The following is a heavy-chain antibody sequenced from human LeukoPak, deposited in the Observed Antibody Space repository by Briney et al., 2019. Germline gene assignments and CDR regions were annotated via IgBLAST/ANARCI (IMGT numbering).Heavy chain of an antibody. CDR3: ALIGGLEPNPALDY. J-gene: IGHJ4*02. D-gene: IGHD1-1*01. CDR2: ISYDGSNK. V-gene: IGHV3-30-3*01. Sequence: GRSLRLSCAASGYTFSSYAMHWVRQAPGKGLEWVAVISYDGSNKYYADSVKGRFTTSRDNSKNTLYPQMNSLRAEDTAVYYCALIGGLEPNPALDYWGQGTLVTVSS. CDR1: GYTFSSYA.